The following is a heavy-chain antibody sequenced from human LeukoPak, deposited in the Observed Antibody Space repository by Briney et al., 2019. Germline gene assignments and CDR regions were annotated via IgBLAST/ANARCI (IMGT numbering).Heavy chain of an antibody. D-gene: IGHD2-2*01. CDR2: IWYDGSNE. CDR1: GFIFSNYG. V-gene: IGHV3-33*01. Sequence: GGSLRLSCAASGFIFSNYGMHWVRQAPGKGLEWVAVIWYDGSNEDYADSVKGRFTISRDNSKNTLYLQMNSLRAEDTAVYHCARGGSSAFSRPTPFVYWGQGIPVTVSS. CDR3: ARGGSSAFSRPTPFVY. J-gene: IGHJ4*02.